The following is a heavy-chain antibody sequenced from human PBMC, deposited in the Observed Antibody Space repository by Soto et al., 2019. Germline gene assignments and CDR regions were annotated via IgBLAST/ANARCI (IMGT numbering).Heavy chain of an antibody. Sequence: ASVKVSCKASGYTFTSYDINWVRQATGQGLEWMGWMNPNSGNTGYAQKFQGRVTMTTDTSTSTAYMELSSLRSDDTAVYYCARDRTGYYYDSSGYYPFGYWGQGTLVTVSS. CDR3: ARDRTGYYYDSSGYYPFGY. CDR2: MNPNSGNT. J-gene: IGHJ4*02. D-gene: IGHD3-22*01. V-gene: IGHV1-8*01. CDR1: GYTFTSYD.